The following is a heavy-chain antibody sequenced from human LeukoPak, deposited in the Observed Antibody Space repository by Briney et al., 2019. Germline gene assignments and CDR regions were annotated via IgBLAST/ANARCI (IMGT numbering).Heavy chain of an antibody. Sequence: SETLSLTCTVSGDSISNYYWSWFRQPPGKGLEWIGYISYSGITNYNPSLKSRVTISLDTSKNHFSLKMRSVTAADTAVYYCARGLYPDDAFDIWGQGTTVTVSS. V-gene: IGHV4-59*08. CDR3: ARGLYPDDAFDI. D-gene: IGHD3-16*02. CDR1: GDSISNYY. J-gene: IGHJ3*02. CDR2: ISYSGIT.